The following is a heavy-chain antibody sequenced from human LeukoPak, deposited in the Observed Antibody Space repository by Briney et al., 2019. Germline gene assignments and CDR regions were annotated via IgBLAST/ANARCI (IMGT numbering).Heavy chain of an antibody. Sequence: PSETLSLTCTVSGGSIRSYYWSWIRQPPGKGLEWIGYIYYSGSTNYNPSLKSRVTISVDTSKNQFSLKLSSVTAADTAVYYCARRNGGMGGYFGWGQGTLVTVSS. CDR3: ARRNGGMGGYFG. CDR2: IYYSGST. J-gene: IGHJ4*02. D-gene: IGHD1-26*01. CDR1: GGSIRSYY. V-gene: IGHV4-59*01.